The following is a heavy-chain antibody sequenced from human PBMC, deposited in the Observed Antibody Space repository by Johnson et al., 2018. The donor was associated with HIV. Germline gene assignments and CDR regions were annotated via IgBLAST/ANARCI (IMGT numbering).Heavy chain of an antibody. Sequence: VQLVESGGGLVQPGGSLRLSCAASGFTFSTYAMSWVRQAPGKGLEWVSVIYSGGSTYYADSVKGRFTISRDNSKNTLYLQMNSLRAEDTAVYYCARDRGGYSYGYDSDAFDIWGQGTMVTVSS. J-gene: IGHJ3*02. CDR3: ARDRGGYSYGYDSDAFDI. V-gene: IGHV3-66*02. CDR2: IYSGGST. CDR1: GFTFSTYA. D-gene: IGHD5-18*01.